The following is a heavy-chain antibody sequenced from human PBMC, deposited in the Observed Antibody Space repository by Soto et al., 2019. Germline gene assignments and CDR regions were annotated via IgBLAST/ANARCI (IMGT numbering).Heavy chain of an antibody. V-gene: IGHV1-18*01. CDR2: ISAYNGNT. D-gene: IGHD2-21*02. CDR3: ATTAFSLLPFDY. CDR1: GYTFTSYG. Sequence: ASEKVSCKASGYTFTSYGISWVRQAPGQGLEWMGWISAYNGNTNYAQKLQGRVTMTTDTSTSTACMELRSLRSDDTAVYYCATTAFSLLPFDYWGQGTLVTVSS. J-gene: IGHJ4*02.